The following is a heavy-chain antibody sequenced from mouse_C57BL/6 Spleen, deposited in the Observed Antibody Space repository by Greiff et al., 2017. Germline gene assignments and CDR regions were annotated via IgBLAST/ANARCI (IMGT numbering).Heavy chain of an antibody. CDR1: GYSFTGYY. V-gene: IGHV1-42*01. J-gene: IGHJ3*01. CDR2: INPSTGGT. Sequence: EVQLQQSGPELVKPGASVKISCKASGYSFTGYYMNWVKQSPEKSLEWIGEINPSTGGTTYNQKFKAKATLTVDKSSSTAYMQLKSLTSEDSAVYYCASSPYYGSTAWFAYWGQGTLVTVSA. D-gene: IGHD1-1*01. CDR3: ASSPYYGSTAWFAY.